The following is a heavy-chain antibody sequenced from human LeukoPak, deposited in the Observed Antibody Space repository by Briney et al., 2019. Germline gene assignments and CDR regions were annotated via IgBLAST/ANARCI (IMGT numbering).Heavy chain of an antibody. V-gene: IGHV1-2*02. CDR1: GYTFTDYF. CDR3: AREAVTRNYFDY. CDR2: ISPTNGGT. J-gene: IGHJ4*02. Sequence: ASVKVSCKTSGYTFTDYFMHWVRQAPGQGLEWMGWISPTNGGTNYAQKFQGRVTMTRDTSINTAYMELRRLTSDDTAVYYCAREAVTRNYFDYWGRGTLVTVSS. D-gene: IGHD4-17*01.